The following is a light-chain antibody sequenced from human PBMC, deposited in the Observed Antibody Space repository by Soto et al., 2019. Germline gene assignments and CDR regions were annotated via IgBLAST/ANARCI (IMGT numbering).Light chain of an antibody. Sequence: EIVLTQSPATLSLSPGERATLSCRASQSVSTYLAWYQQKPGQAPRLLIYGASTRATGTPARFSGSGSGTDFTLTISSLEPEDFPVYYCQQRSDGRYTFGQGTKLEIK. CDR1: QSVSTY. CDR3: QQRSDGRYT. J-gene: IGKJ2*01. V-gene: IGKV3-11*01. CDR2: GAS.